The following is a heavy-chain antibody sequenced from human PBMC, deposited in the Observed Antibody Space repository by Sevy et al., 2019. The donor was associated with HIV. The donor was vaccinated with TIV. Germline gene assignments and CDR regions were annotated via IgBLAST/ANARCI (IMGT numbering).Heavy chain of an antibody. J-gene: IGHJ4*02. V-gene: IGHV3-30*04. CDR3: ARDARAGIVVVPVD. CDR2: ISYDGSNK. Sequence: RGFLRLSCAASGFTFSSYAMHWVRQAPGKGLEWVAVISYDGSNKYYADSVKGRFTISRDNSKNTLYLQMNSLRAENTATYYCARDARAGIVVVPVDWGQGTLVTVSS. CDR1: GFTFSSYA. D-gene: IGHD2-2*01.